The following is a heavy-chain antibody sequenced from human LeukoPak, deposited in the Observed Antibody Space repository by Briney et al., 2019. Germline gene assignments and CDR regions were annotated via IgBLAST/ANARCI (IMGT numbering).Heavy chain of an antibody. D-gene: IGHD6-13*01. CDR3: ARDPLRSTWSTYYNALDV. CDR1: GYRFTSYA. CDR2: ISAYNGNT. V-gene: IGHV1-18*01. J-gene: IGHJ6*02. Sequence: ASVRVSCTASGYRFTSYAINWVRQAPGQGLEWMGWISAYNGNTDYAQKFQGRVTMTTDTSTSTAYMELRSLTSDDTAVYYCARDPLRSTWSTYYNALDVWGQGTTVTVSS.